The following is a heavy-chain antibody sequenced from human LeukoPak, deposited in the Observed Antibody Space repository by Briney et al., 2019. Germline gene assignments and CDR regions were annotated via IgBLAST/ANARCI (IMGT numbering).Heavy chain of an antibody. CDR3: ARERGAIDY. CDR1: GFTFSDSY. V-gene: IGHV3-11*06. J-gene: IGHJ4*02. CDR2: ITSSTNYT. D-gene: IGHD1-26*01. Sequence: GGSLRLSCVVYGFTFSDSYMSWIRQAPGKGLEWVSYITSSTNYTNYADSVKGRFSISRDNAKNSLYLQMNSLRAEDTAVYYCARERGAIDYWGQGTLVTVSS.